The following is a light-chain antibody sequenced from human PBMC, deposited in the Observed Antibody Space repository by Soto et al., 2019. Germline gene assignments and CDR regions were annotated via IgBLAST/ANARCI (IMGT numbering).Light chain of an antibody. J-gene: IGKJ1*01. CDR2: AAS. CDR3: QQTYRTPWT. Sequence: DIQMTQSPSSLSASVGDRVTITCRASQSISTYLNWYQQRPGKAPKFLIYAASSLLSGAQSRFSGSGSGTDFTLTISSLQPEDFATYYCQQTYRTPWTFGQGTKVEI. CDR1: QSISTY. V-gene: IGKV1-39*01.